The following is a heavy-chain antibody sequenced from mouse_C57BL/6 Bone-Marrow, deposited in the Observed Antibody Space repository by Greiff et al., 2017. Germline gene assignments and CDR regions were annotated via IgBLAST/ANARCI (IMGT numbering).Heavy chain of an antibody. Sequence: EVMLVESGGDLVKPGGSLKLSCAASGFTFSSYGMSWVRQTPDKRLEWVATISSGGSYTYYPDSVKGRFTISRDNAKNTLYLQMSSLKSEDTAMYYCARHRAVVARGYAMDYWGQGTSVTVSS. D-gene: IGHD1-1*01. CDR3: ARHRAVVARGYAMDY. CDR2: ISSGGSYT. CDR1: GFTFSSYG. J-gene: IGHJ4*01. V-gene: IGHV5-6*01.